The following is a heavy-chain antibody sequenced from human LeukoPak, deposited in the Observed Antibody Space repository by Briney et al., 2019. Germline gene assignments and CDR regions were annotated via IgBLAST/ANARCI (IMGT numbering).Heavy chain of an antibody. J-gene: IGHJ6*02. V-gene: IGHV4-61*08. CDR2: IYCSGST. CDR1: GGSISSGDYY. CDR3: ARSAPYGSGSYNYYYYGMDV. Sequence: SETLSLTCTVSGGSISSGDYYWGWIRQPPGKGLEWIGYIYCSGSTNYNPSLKSRVTISVDTSKNQFSLKLSSVTAADTAVYYCARSAPYGSGSYNYYYYGMDVWGQGTTVTVSS. D-gene: IGHD3-10*01.